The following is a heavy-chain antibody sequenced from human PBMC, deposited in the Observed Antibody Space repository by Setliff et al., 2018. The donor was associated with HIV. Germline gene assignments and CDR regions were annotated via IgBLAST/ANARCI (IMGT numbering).Heavy chain of an antibody. J-gene: IGHJ4*02. D-gene: IGHD3-10*01. CDR2: IIPSLGAI. CDR3: ARGRWFGQLESSFDH. V-gene: IGHV1-69*13. CDR1: GGTFRNYA. Sequence: SVKVSCKAAGGTFRNYAINWARQAPGQGLEWMGAIIPSLGAIYSAQKFQGRVTITADEYVTTVYMELSSLKSEDTAVYYCARGRWFGQLESSFDHWGLGTLVTVSS.